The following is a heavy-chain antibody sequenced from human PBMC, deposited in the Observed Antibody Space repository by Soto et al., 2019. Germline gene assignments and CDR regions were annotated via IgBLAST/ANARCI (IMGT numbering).Heavy chain of an antibody. J-gene: IGHJ6*02. Sequence: EVQLVESGGGLVQPGGSLRLSCAASGFTFSSYAMSWVRQAPGKGLEWVSTISASGGSTYHADSVKGRFTISRDNSKSSLDLQMNRLRDEDTAAYDCAKDMRGSGIYSSYGMEVWGQGTTVTVS. V-gene: IGHV3-23*04. D-gene: IGHD3-10*01. CDR3: AKDMRGSGIYSSYGMEV. CDR1: GFTFSSYA. CDR2: ISASGGST.